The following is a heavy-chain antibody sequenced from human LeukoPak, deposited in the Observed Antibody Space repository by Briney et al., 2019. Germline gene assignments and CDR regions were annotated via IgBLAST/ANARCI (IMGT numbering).Heavy chain of an antibody. CDR2: IKQDGNEK. CDR3: ARVNSSSWFDF. CDR1: GFSFSNYW. D-gene: IGHD6-13*01. Sequence: GGSLRLSCAASGFSFSNYWMSWVRQAPEKGLEWVANIKQDGNEKYYVDSVKGRFTISRDNAKNSLYLLMNSLRAEDTAVYYCARVNSSSWFDFWGQGILVTVSS. J-gene: IGHJ4*02. V-gene: IGHV3-7*04.